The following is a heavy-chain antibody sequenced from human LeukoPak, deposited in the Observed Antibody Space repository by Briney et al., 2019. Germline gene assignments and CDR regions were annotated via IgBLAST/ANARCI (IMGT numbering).Heavy chain of an antibody. CDR3: ARDYGYCSSTSCLPGYMDV. V-gene: IGHV4-59*01. D-gene: IGHD2-2*01. Sequence: SETLSLTCTVSGGSISSYYWSWIRQPPGKRLEWIGYIYYTGSTNYNPSLKSRVTISVDTSKNQFSLKLSSVTAADTAVYYCARDYGYCSSTSCLPGYMDVWGKGTTVTVSS. J-gene: IGHJ6*03. CDR1: GGSISSYY. CDR2: IYYTGST.